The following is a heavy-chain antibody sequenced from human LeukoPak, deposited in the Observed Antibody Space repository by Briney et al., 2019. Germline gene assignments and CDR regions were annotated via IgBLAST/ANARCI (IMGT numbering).Heavy chain of an antibody. D-gene: IGHD4-11*01. CDR3: VRDRDYSAGFPYYYMDV. Sequence: GRSLRLSCAASGFTFSSFGMHWVRQAPGKGLEWVALIWDDGSSKNYADSVKGRFTTSRDNSKNTLYLQTDSLRVDDTAVYYCVRDRDYSAGFPYYYMDVWGTGTTVTVSS. CDR1: GFTFSSFG. V-gene: IGHV3-33*01. J-gene: IGHJ6*03. CDR2: IWDDGSSK.